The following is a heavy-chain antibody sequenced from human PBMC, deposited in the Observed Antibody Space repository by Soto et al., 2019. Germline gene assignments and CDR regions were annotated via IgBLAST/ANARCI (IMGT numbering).Heavy chain of an antibody. CDR1: GFTFSSYV. J-gene: IGHJ4*02. V-gene: IGHV3-30*02. CDR3: AKDRYSGYDERAPPDY. Sequence: GGSLRLSCAASGFTFSSYVMHWVRQAPGKGLEWVAVIWYDGSNKYYADSVKGRFTISRDNSKHTLYLQMNSLRAEDTAVYYCAKDRYSGYDERAPPDYWGQGTLVTVSS. D-gene: IGHD5-12*01. CDR2: IWYDGSNK.